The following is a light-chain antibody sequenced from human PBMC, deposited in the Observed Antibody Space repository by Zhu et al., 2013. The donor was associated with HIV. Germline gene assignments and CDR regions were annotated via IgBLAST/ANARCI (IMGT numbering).Light chain of an antibody. V-gene: IGKV1-9*01. CDR3: LQHNTYPRT. CDR2: KAS. CDR1: PGISTY. J-gene: IGKJ1*01. Sequence: DIQMTQSPSSLSASVGDRVTITCRASPGISTYLAWYQQKPGKAPKLLIYKASSLQSGVPSRFSGSGSGTEFTLTISSLQPEDFATYYCLQHNTYPRTFGQGTNGGKSN.